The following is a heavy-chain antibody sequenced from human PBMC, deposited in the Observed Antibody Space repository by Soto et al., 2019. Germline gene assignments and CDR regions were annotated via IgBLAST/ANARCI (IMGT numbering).Heavy chain of an antibody. CDR3: ARDQGSRIAAADVKYYYYYYGMDV. J-gene: IGHJ6*02. V-gene: IGHV3-7*05. D-gene: IGHD6-13*01. CDR2: IKQDGSEK. CDR1: GFTFSSYW. Sequence: EVQLVESGGGLVQPGGSLRLSCAASGFTFSSYWMSWVRQAPGKGLEWVANIKQDGSEKYYVDSVKGRFTISRDNAKNSLYLQMNSLRADDTAVYYCARDQGSRIAAADVKYYYYYYGMDVWGQGTTVTVSS.